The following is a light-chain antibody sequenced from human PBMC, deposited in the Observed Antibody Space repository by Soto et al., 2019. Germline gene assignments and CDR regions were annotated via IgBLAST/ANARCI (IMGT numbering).Light chain of an antibody. J-gene: IGKJ5*01. V-gene: IGKV1-5*03. Sequence: DIRMTQSPSSLSASVGDRVTITCRASRSISSWLAWYQQKPGKAPKLLIYKASSLESGVPSRFSGSGSGTDFTLTISSLQPEDFATYYCQQSYSTPITFGQGTRLEIK. CDR2: KAS. CDR3: QQSYSTPIT. CDR1: RSISSW.